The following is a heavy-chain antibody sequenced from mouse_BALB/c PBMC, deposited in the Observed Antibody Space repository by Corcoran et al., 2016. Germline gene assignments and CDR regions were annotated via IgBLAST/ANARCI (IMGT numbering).Heavy chain of an antibody. CDR1: GYSFTGYY. CDR2: INPYNGAT. CDR3: ARWDWYFDV. Sequence: EVQLQQSGPELVKPGASVKISCKASGYSFTGYYMHWVKQSHVKSLEWSGRINPYNGATSYNQNFKDKASLTVDKSSSTAYMELHSLTSEDSAVYYCARWDWYFDVGGAGTTVTVSS. V-gene: IGHV1-26*01. J-gene: IGHJ1*01.